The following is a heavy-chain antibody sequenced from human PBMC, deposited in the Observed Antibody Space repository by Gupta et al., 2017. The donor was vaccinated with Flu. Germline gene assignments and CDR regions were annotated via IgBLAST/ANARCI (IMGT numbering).Heavy chain of an antibody. V-gene: IGHV4-39*01. Sequence: QLQLQESGPGLVKPSETLSLACPVSGGSMTNRPYYWAWLRQPPGKGLEWIGSIYSSGSTYFNPSRKRRVTISADTPKKRVSLRLSSVTEAETAIYYCTRHPSADDSGWYQFDYWGQGALVTVSS. CDR2: IYSSGST. CDR3: TRHPSADDSGWYQFDY. D-gene: IGHD6-19*01. J-gene: IGHJ4*02. CDR1: GGSMTNRPYY.